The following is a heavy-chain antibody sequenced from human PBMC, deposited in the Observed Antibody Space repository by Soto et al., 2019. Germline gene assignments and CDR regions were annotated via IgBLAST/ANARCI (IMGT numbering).Heavy chain of an antibody. V-gene: IGHV1-69*01. J-gene: IGHJ6*02. CDR3: ARDTKGGVSNNHYYPFFRYYYYGMDV. Sequence: QVQLVQSGAEVKKPGSSVKVSCKASGGTFSSYAISWVRQAPGQGLEWMGGIIPIFGTANYAQKFQGRVTITAEESTSTAYMELSSLRSEDTAVYYCARDTKGGVSNNHYYPFFRYYYYGMDVWGQGTTVTVSS. D-gene: IGHD3-16*01. CDR2: IIPIFGTA. CDR1: GGTFSSYA.